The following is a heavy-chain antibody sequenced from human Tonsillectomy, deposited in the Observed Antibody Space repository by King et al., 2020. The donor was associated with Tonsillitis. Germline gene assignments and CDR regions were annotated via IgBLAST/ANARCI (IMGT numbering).Heavy chain of an antibody. V-gene: IGHV3-30*04. CDR3: AGGGWYDSSGYSDY. J-gene: IGHJ4*02. CDR1: GFTFSSYA. CDR2: ISYDGSNK. D-gene: IGHD3-22*01. Sequence: VQLVESGGGVVQPGRSLRLSCAASGFTFSSYAMHWVRQAPGKGLEWVAVISYDGSNKYYADSGKGRFTISRDNSKNTLYLQMNSLRAEDTAVYYCAGGGWYDSSGYSDYWGQGTLVTVSS.